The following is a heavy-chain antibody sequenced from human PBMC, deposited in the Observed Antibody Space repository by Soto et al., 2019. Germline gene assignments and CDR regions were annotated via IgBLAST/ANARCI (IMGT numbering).Heavy chain of an antibody. CDR3: TTEAPRFGGLLGWEGGYFDY. Sequence: GGSLRLSCAASDFTFANAWMNWVRQAPGKGLEGVGRIKSRTDGGTTDYAAPVKGRITISRDDSQNTVYLQLTSLKTDDTAVYYCTTEAPRFGGLLGWEGGYFDYWGQGAPVTVSS. V-gene: IGHV3-15*07. CDR1: DFTFANAW. J-gene: IGHJ4*02. D-gene: IGHD3-10*01. CDR2: IKSRTDGGTT.